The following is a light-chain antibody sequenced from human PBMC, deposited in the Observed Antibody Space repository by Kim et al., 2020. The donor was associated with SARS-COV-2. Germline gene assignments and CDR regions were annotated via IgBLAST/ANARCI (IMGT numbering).Light chain of an antibody. V-gene: IGLV3-21*04. CDR3: QVWDSSSDHRVV. Sequence: PGKTARITCGGNSIGRKSVHWYQQKPGKAPVMVISYDSDRPSGIPERFSGSNSGNTATLTINRVETEDEADYYCQVWDSSSDHRVVFGGGTKVTVL. J-gene: IGLJ2*01. CDR1: SIGRKS. CDR2: YDS.